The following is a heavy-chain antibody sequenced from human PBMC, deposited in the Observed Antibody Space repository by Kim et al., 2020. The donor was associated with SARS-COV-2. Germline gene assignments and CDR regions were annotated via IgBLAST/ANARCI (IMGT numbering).Heavy chain of an antibody. Sequence: SLKSRVTISVDTSKNQFSLKLSSVPAADTAVYYCARIEAVARYYYYGMDVWGQGTTVTVSS. CDR3: ARIEAVARYYYYGMDV. D-gene: IGHD6-19*01. J-gene: IGHJ6*02. V-gene: IGHV4-4*09.